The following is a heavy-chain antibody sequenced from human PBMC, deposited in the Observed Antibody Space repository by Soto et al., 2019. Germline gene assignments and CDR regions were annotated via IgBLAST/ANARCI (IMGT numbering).Heavy chain of an antibody. V-gene: IGHV3-30*18. CDR1: GFTFSSYG. CDR3: AKDGKGYDFWSVYYYGMDV. J-gene: IGHJ6*02. D-gene: IGHD3-3*01. CDR2: ISYDGSNK. Sequence: PGGSLRLSCAASGFTFSSYGMHWVRQAPGKGLEGVAVISYDGSNKYYADSVKGRFTIARDNSKNTLYLQMNSLRAEDTAVYYCAKDGKGYDFWSVYYYGMDVWGQGTTVTVSS.